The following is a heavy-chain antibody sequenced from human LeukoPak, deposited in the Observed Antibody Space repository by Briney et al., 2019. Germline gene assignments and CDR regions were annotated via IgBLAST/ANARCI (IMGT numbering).Heavy chain of an antibody. J-gene: IGHJ3*02. CDR3: ARPPFCSDTSCFRAFNI. CDR2: INHRGVT. V-gene: IGHV4-34*01. CDR1: GGSFSGYY. Sequence: SETLSLTCAVYGGSFSGYYWSWIRQPPGKGLEWIGEINHRGVTNYKSSLKSRVTISVDTSKNQFSLKLSSVTAADTAVYYCARPPFCSDTSCFRAFNIWGRGTMVTVSS. D-gene: IGHD2-2*01.